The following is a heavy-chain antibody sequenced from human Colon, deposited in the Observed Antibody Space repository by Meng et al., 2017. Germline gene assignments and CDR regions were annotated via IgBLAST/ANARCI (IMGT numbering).Heavy chain of an antibody. J-gene: IGHJ4*02. V-gene: IGHV4-34*02. CDR3: SSLLTLDY. D-gene: IGHD2-15*01. CDR1: AGPFSGYY. CDR2: INHSGDT. Sequence: QVTRQQWGPALLNRSETLTLTCAINAGPFSGYYWSWIRQAPGKGLEWIGEINHSGDTHYNPSLKSRVFMSFDTSKKQFSLHLRSVTAADAAVYYCSSLLTLDYWGPGTLVTVSS.